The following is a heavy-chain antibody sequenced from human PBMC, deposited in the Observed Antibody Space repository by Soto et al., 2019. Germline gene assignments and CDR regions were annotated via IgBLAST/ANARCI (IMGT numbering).Heavy chain of an antibody. D-gene: IGHD6-13*01. CDR3: ARDSIWYPRHGWFDP. CDR2: IYHSGST. J-gene: IGHJ5*02. CDR1: GGSISSSNW. Sequence: PSETLSLTCAVSGGSISSSNWWSWVRQPPGKGLEWIGEIYHSGSTNYNPSLKSRVTISVDKSKNQFSLKLSSVTAADTAVYYCARDSIWYPRHGWFDPWGQGTLVTVSS. V-gene: IGHV4-4*02.